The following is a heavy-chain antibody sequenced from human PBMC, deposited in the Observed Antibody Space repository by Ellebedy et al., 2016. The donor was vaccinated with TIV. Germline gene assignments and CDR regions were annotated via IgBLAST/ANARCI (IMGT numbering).Heavy chain of an antibody. CDR2: VHDSGST. CDR1: GVSITNNY. CDR3: ARAFTEILGGLTTHWVLDY. D-gene: IGHD4-11*01. V-gene: IGHV4-59*01. Sequence: SETLSLTCTVSGVSITNNYWSWIRRPPGKGLEWIGYVHDSGSTSYNSSLKSRVTMLVDTSRNQFSLKLKSVTAADTAVYYCARAFTEILGGLTTHWVLDYWGQGTQVTASS. J-gene: IGHJ4*02.